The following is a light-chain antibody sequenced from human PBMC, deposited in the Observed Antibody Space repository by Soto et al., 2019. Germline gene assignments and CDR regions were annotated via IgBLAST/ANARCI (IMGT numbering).Light chain of an antibody. Sequence: DIPMTQSPSSLSASVGDRVTITCRASQSISSYLNWYQQKPGKAPKLLIYAASSLQSGVPSRLSGSGSGTDFTLTISSLQPEDFATYYCQHSYSTPVTFGQGTKLDIK. CDR3: QHSYSTPVT. J-gene: IGKJ2*01. CDR2: AAS. CDR1: QSISSY. V-gene: IGKV1-39*01.